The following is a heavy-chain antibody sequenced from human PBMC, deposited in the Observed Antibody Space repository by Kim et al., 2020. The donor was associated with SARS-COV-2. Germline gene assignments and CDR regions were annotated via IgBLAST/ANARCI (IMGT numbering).Heavy chain of an antibody. CDR2: IIPIFGTA. J-gene: IGHJ4*02. CDR1: GGTFSSYA. CDR3: ARGGAAAGLLDY. V-gene: IGHV1-69*13. D-gene: IGHD6-13*01. Sequence: SVKVSCKASGGTFSSYAISWVRQAPGQGLEWMGGIIPIFGTANYAQKFQGRVTITADESTSTAYMELSSLRSEDTAVYYCARGGAAAGLLDYWGQGTLVTVSS.